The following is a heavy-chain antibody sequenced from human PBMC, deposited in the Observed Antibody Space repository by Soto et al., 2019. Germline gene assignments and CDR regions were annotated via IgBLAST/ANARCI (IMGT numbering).Heavy chain of an antibody. CDR3: AREILTGYYVDY. D-gene: IGHD3-9*01. CDR1: GGSISSGGYY. J-gene: IGHJ4*02. Sequence: SETLSLTCTVSGGSISSGGYYWSWIRQHPGKGLEWIGYIYYSGSTYYNPSLKSRVTISVDTSKNQFSLKLSSVTAADTVVYYCAREILTGYYVDYWGQGTLVTVSS. V-gene: IGHV4-31*03. CDR2: IYYSGST.